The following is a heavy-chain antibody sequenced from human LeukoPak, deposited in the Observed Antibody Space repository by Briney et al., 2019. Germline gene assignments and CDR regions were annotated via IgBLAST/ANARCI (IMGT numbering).Heavy chain of an antibody. CDR1: GFTFSDYY. D-gene: IGHD2-15*01. V-gene: IGHV3-11*05. J-gene: IGHJ4*02. CDR2: ISSSSSYT. CDR3: ARVDRYCSGGSCYDNYYFDY. Sequence: GGSLRLSCAASGFTFSDYYMSWIRQAPGKGLEWVSYISSSSSYTNYADSVKGRFTISRDNAKNSLYLQMNSLRAEDTAVYYCARVDRYCSGGSCYDNYYFDYWGQGTLDTVSS.